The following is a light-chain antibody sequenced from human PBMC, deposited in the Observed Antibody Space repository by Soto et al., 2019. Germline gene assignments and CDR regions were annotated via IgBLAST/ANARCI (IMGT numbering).Light chain of an antibody. CDR1: QSVSSSY. J-gene: IGKJ2*01. CDR2: GIS. CDR3: QQYGSPPYT. V-gene: IGKV3-20*01. Sequence: EIVLTQSPGTLSLSPGERATLSCRASQSVSSSYLDWYQQKPGQAPRLLIYGISSRATDIPDRFSGSGSGTDFTLTISRLEPEDFAVYYCQQYGSPPYTFGQRTKLEIK.